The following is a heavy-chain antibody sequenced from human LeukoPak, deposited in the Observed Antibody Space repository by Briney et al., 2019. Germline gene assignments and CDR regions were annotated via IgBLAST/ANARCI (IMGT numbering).Heavy chain of an antibody. CDR2: TKNKTNRGTT. V-gene: IGHV3-22*01. Sequence: GGSLRLSCAASGFTFSSYSMNWVRQAPGKGLEWVGFTKNKTNRGTTEYAASVKGRSTISRDDSKSIAYLQMNSLKTEDTAVYYYTRDSPVALYVDYYYYMDVWGKGTTVTVSS. J-gene: IGHJ6*03. D-gene: IGHD5/OR15-5a*01. CDR1: GFTFSSYS. CDR3: TRDSPVALYVDYYYYMDV.